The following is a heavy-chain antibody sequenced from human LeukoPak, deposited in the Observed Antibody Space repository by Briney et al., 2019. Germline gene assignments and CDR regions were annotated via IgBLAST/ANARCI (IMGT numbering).Heavy chain of an antibody. CDR1: GGTFSSYA. D-gene: IGHD3-10*01. CDR3: ARTPMVRGVTAFDI. J-gene: IGHJ3*02. CDR2: INPSGGST. V-gene: IGHV1-46*01. Sequence: GASVKVSCKASGGTFSSYAISWVRQAPGQGLEWMGIINPSGGSTSYAQKFQGRVTMTRDTSTSTVYMELSSLRSEDTAVYYCARTPMVRGVTAFDIWGQGTMVTVSS.